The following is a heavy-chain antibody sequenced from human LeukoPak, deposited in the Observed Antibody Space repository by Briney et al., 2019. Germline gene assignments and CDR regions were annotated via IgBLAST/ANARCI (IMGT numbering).Heavy chain of an antibody. CDR3: AREIVVVPAATRVHWDYYGMDV. CDR2: IYRSGST. D-gene: IGHD2-2*01. CDR1: GGSISSSNW. J-gene: IGHJ6*02. Sequence: SGTLSLTCAVSGGSISSSNWWSWVRQPPGKGLEWIGEIYRSGSTNYNPSLKSRVTISVDKSKNQFSLKLSSVTAADTAVYYCAREIVVVPAATRVHWDYYGMDVWGQGTTVTVSS. V-gene: IGHV4-4*02.